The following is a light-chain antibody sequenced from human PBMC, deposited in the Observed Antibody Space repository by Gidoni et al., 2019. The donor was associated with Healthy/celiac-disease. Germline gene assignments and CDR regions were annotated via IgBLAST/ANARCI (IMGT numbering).Light chain of an antibody. V-gene: IGKV1-8*01. Sequence: AIRITQSPSSLSASTGDRVTITCRASQGISSYLAWYQQKPGKAPKLLIYAASTLQSGVPSRFSGSGSGTDFTLTISCLQSEDFATYYCQQYYSYPLFGPXTKVDIK. J-gene: IGKJ3*01. CDR3: QQYYSYPL. CDR2: AAS. CDR1: QGISSY.